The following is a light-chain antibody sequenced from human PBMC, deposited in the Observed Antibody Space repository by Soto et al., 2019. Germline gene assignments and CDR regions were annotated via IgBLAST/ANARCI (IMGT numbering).Light chain of an antibody. CDR1: SSDVGGYNY. J-gene: IGLJ1*01. V-gene: IGLV2-11*01. CDR3: CSYAGSYSYV. Sequence: QSALTQPRSVSGSPGQSVTISCTGTSSDVGGYNYVSWYQQHPGKAPKLMIHDVSKRPSGVPDRFSGSKSGNTASLTISGLQAEDEAGYYCCSYAGSYSYVFGTETKLTVL. CDR2: DVS.